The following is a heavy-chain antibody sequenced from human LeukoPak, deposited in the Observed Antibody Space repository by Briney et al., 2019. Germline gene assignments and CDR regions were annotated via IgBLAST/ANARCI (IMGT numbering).Heavy chain of an antibody. D-gene: IGHD6-13*01. CDR1: GFTFDEYG. CDR3: ARDCCGSSHYYYYYMDV. V-gene: IGHV3-20*04. CDR2: INWNGGST. Sequence: PGGSLRLSCAASGFTFDEYGMSWVRQVPGKGLEWVSGINWNGGSTDYADSVKGRFTISRGNADNSVYLQMNSLRAEDTALYYCARDCCGSSHYYYYYMDVWGKGTTVTVSS. J-gene: IGHJ6*03.